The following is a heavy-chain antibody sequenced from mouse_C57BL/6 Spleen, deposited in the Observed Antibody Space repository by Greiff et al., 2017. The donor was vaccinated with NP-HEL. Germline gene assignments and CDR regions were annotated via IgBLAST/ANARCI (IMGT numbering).Heavy chain of an antibody. J-gene: IGHJ3*01. Sequence: QVHVKQSGAELVKPGASVKMSCKASGYTFTSYWITWVKQRPGQGLEWIGDIYPGSGSTNYNEKFKSKATLTVDTSSSTAYMQLSSLTSEDSAVYYCARGDYDGGWFAYWGQGTLVTVSA. V-gene: IGHV1-55*01. CDR1: GYTFTSYW. CDR2: IYPGSGST. CDR3: ARGDYDGGWFAY. D-gene: IGHD2-4*01.